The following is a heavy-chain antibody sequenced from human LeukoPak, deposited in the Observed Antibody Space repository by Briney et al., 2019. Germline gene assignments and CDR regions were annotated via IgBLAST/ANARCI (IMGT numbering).Heavy chain of an antibody. D-gene: IGHD5/OR15-5a*01. CDR3: AGIVYADYFQG. CDR1: SGSISSYY. CDR2: IYYSGST. J-gene: IGHJ1*01. V-gene: IGHV4-59*01. Sequence: SETLSLTCTVSSGSISSYYWSWLRQPPGKGLEWVGYIYYSGSTNYNPSLKSRVTISGDTSKNQFTLMLRSVPAAATAVFSFAGIVYADYFQGCGQGTSVTVYS.